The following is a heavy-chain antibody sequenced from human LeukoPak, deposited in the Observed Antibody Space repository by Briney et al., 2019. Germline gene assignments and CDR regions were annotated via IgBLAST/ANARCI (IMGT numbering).Heavy chain of an antibody. D-gene: IGHD2-2*01. J-gene: IGHJ6*03. CDR2: ISAYNGNT. V-gene: IGHV1-18*01. Sequence: GASVKVSCKASGYTFTSYGVSWVRQAPGQGLEWMGWISAYNGNTNYAQKLQGRVTMTTDTSTSTAYMELRSLRSDDTAVYYCVRQVVVVPAAMDYYYYYMDVWGKGTTVTISS. CDR1: GYTFTSYG. CDR3: VRQVVVVPAAMDYYYYYMDV.